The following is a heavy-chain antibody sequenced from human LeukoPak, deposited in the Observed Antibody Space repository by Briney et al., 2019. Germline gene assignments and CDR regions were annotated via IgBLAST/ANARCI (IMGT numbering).Heavy chain of an antibody. J-gene: IGHJ4*02. V-gene: IGHV3-64*01. Sequence: PGGSLRLSCAASGFTFSSYAMHWARQAPGKGLEYVSAISSNGGSTYYANSVKGRFTISRDNSKNTLYLQMGSLRAEDMAVYYCATYHGPDYGDYLGTYYFDYWGQGTLVTVSS. CDR3: ATYHGPDYGDYLGTYYFDY. CDR1: GFTFSSYA. D-gene: IGHD4-17*01. CDR2: ISSNGGST.